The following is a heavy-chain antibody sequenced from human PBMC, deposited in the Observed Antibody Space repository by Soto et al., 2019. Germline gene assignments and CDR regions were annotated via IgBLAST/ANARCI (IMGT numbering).Heavy chain of an antibody. CDR1: GFTFSSYS. Sequence: GGSLRLSCAASGFTFSSYSMNWVRQAPGKGLEWVSSISSSSSYIYYADSVKGRFTISRDNAKNSLYLQMNSLRAEDTAVYYCARDIVVVVAATCIGPPSYFDPWGQGTLVTVSS. CDR3: ARDIVVVVAATCIGPPSYFDP. V-gene: IGHV3-21*01. J-gene: IGHJ5*02. CDR2: ISSSSSYI. D-gene: IGHD2-15*01.